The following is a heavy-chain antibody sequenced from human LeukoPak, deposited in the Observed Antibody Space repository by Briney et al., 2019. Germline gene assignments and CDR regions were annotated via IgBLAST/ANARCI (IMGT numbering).Heavy chain of an antibody. D-gene: IGHD1-1*01. Sequence: GGSLRLSCTASGFTFGDYAMSWVRQAPGKGLEWVGFIRSKAYGGTTEYAASVKGRFTISRDDSKSIAYLQMNSLKTEDTAVYYCTRDQWNGFDYWGQGALVTVSS. V-gene: IGHV3-49*04. J-gene: IGHJ4*02. CDR1: GFTFGDYA. CDR3: TRDQWNGFDY. CDR2: IRSKAYGGTT.